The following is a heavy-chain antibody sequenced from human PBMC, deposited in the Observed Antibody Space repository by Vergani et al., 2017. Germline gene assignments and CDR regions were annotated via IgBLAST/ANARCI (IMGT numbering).Heavy chain of an antibody. V-gene: IGHV3-49*03. CDR3: TRDPPTGLVHAFDI. CDR1: GFTFGDYA. CDR2: IRSKAYGGTT. J-gene: IGHJ3*02. Sequence: VQLVESGGGVVQPGGSLRLSCAASGFTFGDYAMSWFRQAPGKGLEWVGFIRSKAYGGTTEYAASVKGRFTISRDDSKSIAYLQMNSLKTEDTAVYYCTRDPPTGLVHAFDIWGQGTMVTVSS. D-gene: IGHD1-14*01.